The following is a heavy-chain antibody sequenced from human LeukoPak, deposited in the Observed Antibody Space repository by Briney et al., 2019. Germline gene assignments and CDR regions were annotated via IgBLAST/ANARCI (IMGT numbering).Heavy chain of an antibody. CDR1: GFTFDDYV. D-gene: IGHD1-26*01. CDR2: INWNGGST. V-gene: IGHV3-20*04. CDR3: ARGWEGYFDY. J-gene: IGHJ4*02. Sequence: GGSLRLSCAAPGFTFDDYVMSWVRQAPGKGLEWVSGINWNGGSTGYRDSVKGRFTISRDNAKNSLYLQMNSLRAEDTAVYYCARGWEGYFDYWGQGTLVTVSS.